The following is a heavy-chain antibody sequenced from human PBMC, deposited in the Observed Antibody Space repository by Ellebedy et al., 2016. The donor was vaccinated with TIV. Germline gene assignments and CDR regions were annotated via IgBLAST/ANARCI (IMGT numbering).Heavy chain of an antibody. CDR3: AKEGGYDFSFYYGMDV. Sequence: PGGSLRLSCAASGFTFSKHGMTWVRKAPGKGLEWVSSTSGLGATYHADAVKGRFTISRDNSKNTLYLQINSLRVEDTAVYFCAKEGGYDFSFYYGMDVWGQGTTVTVSS. D-gene: IGHD5-12*01. V-gene: IGHV3-23*01. CDR2: TSGLGAT. J-gene: IGHJ6*02. CDR1: GFTFSKHG.